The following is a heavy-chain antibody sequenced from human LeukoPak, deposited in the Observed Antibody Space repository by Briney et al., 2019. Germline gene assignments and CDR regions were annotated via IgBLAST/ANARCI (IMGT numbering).Heavy chain of an antibody. CDR1: GYTLTELS. J-gene: IGHJ4*02. D-gene: IGHD2-21*02. CDR3: ATVRRYCGGDCTLGYYFDY. V-gene: IGHV1-24*01. Sequence: ASVKVSCKVSGYTLTELSMHWVRQAPGKGLEWMGGFDPEDGETIYAQKFQGRVTTTEDTSTDTAYMELSSLRSEDTAVYYCATVRRYCGGDCTLGYYFDYWGQGTLVTVSS. CDR2: FDPEDGET.